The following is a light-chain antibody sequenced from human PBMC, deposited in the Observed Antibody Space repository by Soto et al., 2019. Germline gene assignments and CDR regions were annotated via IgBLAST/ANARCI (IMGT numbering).Light chain of an antibody. CDR1: QSFDTY. CDR3: QQSCSPPRT. CDR2: GAS. Sequence: DIQLTQSPSSLSASVGDRVTITCRASQSFDTYLSWFQQKPGKAPKLLIYGASRLQSGVPSRFSGSGTGTLFTLTISSLQPEDFATYYCQQSCSPPRTFGQGTRVELK. J-gene: IGKJ1*01. V-gene: IGKV1-39*01.